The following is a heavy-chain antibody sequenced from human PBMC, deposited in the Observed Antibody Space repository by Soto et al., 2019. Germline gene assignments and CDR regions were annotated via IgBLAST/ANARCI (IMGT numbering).Heavy chain of an antibody. CDR3: ARSQVVRLHYYYYYMDV. CDR2: ISSSSSTI. V-gene: IGHV3-48*01. CDR1: GFTFSSYS. J-gene: IGHJ6*03. Sequence: GGSLRLSCAASGFTFSSYSMNWVRQAPGKGLEWVSYISSSSSTIYYADSVKGRFTISRDNAKNSLYLQMNSLRAEDTAVYYCARSQVVRLHYYYYYMDVWGKGTTVTVSS. D-gene: IGHD2-2*01.